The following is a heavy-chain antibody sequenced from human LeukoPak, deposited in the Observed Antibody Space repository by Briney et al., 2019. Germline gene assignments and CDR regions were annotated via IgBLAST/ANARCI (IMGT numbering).Heavy chain of an antibody. CDR1: GYTFTNYY. V-gene: IGHV1-2*02. Sequence: ASVKVSCKASGYTFTNYYIHWVRQAPGQGLEWMGWINSNRGGTNYAQKFQGRVTMTRDTSISTAYMELRSVRSDDTAVYYCARGVEMATITGVGFDYWGQGTLVTVSS. D-gene: IGHD5-24*01. CDR2: INSNRGGT. J-gene: IGHJ4*02. CDR3: ARGVEMATITGVGFDY.